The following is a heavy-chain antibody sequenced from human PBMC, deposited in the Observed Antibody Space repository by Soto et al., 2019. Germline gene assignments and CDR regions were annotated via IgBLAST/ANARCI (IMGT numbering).Heavy chain of an antibody. Sequence: GGSLRLSCVASGFSFSDYEMNWVRQAPGKGLEWVAYISSGGSTIHYADSVRVRFTVSRDNARNSLYLQMNTLSVEDTALYYCARDRAAGGYWGQGTLVTVSS. CDR2: ISSGGSTI. CDR1: GFSFSDYE. J-gene: IGHJ4*02. D-gene: IGHD6-13*01. CDR3: ARDRAAGGY. V-gene: IGHV3-48*03.